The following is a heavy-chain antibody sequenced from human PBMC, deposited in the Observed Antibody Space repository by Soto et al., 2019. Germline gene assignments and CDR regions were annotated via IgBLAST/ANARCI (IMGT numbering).Heavy chain of an antibody. Sequence: ESGGGVVQPGRSLRLSCAASGFNFSSYVMHWVRQAPGKGLEWVAVIWYDGGNKYYADSVKGRFNISRDNSKNTLYLQMNSLRAEDTAVYYCARDGQWLPRDGLRSSYYFDYWGQGTLVTVSS. CDR2: IWYDGGNK. CDR1: GFNFSSYV. D-gene: IGHD6-19*01. V-gene: IGHV3-33*01. CDR3: ARDGQWLPRDGLRSSYYFDY. J-gene: IGHJ4*02.